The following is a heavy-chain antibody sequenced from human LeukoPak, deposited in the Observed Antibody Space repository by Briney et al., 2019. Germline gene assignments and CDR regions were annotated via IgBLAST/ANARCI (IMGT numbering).Heavy chain of an antibody. D-gene: IGHD2-2*03. CDR3: ARLDIVLVPATEYYFDY. Sequence: GESLKISCKGSRYSFTNYWIGWVRQMPGKGLEWMGIIYPGDSHTRYSPSFQGQVTISADRSISTAYLQWSSLKASDTAMYYCARLDIVLVPATEYYFDYWGQGTLVTVSS. CDR1: RYSFTNYW. CDR2: IYPGDSHT. J-gene: IGHJ4*02. V-gene: IGHV5-51*01.